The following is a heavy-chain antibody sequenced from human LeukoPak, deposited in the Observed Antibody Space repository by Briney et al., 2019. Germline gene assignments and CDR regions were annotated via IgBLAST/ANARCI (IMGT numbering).Heavy chain of an antibody. V-gene: IGHV1-69*05. CDR3: ARGGSYCSSTSCYTAYDY. Sequence: GASVKVSCKASGGTFSSYAISWVRQAPGQGLEWMGGIIPIFGTANYAQKFQGRVTITTDESTSTAYMELSSLRSEDTAVYYCARGGSYCSSTSCYTAYDYGGQGTLVTVSS. D-gene: IGHD2-2*02. CDR1: GGTFSSYA. J-gene: IGHJ4*02. CDR2: IIPIFGTA.